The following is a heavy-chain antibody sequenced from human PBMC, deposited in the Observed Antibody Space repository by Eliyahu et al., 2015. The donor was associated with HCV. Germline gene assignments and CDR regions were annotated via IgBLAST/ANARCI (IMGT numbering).Heavy chain of an antibody. CDR3: ARDNPAAGGYDYVWGSYRYTEDWFDL. CDR2: IWYDGSNK. Sequence: SSYGMHWVRQAPGKGLEWVAVIWYDGSNKYYADSVKGRFTISRDNSKNTLYLQMNSLRAEDTAVYYCARDNPAAGGYDYVWGSYRYTEDWFDLGAREPWSPSPQ. D-gene: IGHD3-16*02. J-gene: IGHJ5*02. V-gene: IGHV3-33*01. CDR1: SSYG.